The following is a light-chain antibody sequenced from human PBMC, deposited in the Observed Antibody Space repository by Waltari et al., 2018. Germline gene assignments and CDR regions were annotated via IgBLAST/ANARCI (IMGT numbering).Light chain of an antibody. CDR1: QSVRSIS. Sequence: IVLTQSPDTPSLSPGERATLSFRASQSVRSISLVGLQQKPGQAPRLVIYGTSNRATGFPDRFSGSGSGTDFTLTISRLEPEDFAMCYCQQYDGSVLTFGGGTKVEL. J-gene: IGKJ4*01. V-gene: IGKV3-20*01. CDR2: GTS. CDR3: QQYDGSVLT.